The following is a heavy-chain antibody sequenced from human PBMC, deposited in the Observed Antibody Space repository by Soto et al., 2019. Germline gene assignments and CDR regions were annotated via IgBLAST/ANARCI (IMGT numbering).Heavy chain of an antibody. V-gene: IGHV1-18*04. CDR3: AGDILKGLEWLLYNYYYYGTEV. CDR2: ISAYNGNT. J-gene: IGHJ6*02. CDR1: GYTFTSYG. Sequence: ASVKVSCKASGYTFTSYGISWVRQAPGQGLEWMGWISAYNGNTNYAQKLQGRVTMTTDTSTSTAYMELRSLRSDDTAVYYCAGDILKGLEWLLYNYYYYGTEVWGQGTTVTVSS. D-gene: IGHD3-3*01.